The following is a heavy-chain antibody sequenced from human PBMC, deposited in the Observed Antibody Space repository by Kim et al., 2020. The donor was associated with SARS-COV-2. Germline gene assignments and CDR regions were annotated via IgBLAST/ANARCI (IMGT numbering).Heavy chain of an antibody. J-gene: IGHJ4*02. D-gene: IGHD4-17*01. CDR3: ARGLGYSDFFLDY. V-gene: IGHV4-34*01. Sequence: TYNPSLKRRVTISEDMSKNQFSLNLTSVTAADTAVYYCARGLGYSDFFLDYWGQGTLVTVSS.